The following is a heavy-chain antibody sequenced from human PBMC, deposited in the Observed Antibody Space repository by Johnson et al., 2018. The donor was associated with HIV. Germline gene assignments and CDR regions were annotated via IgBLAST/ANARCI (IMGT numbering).Heavy chain of an antibody. J-gene: IGHJ3*02. Sequence: VQLVESGGGLVQPGGSMRLSCAASGFTFSNYAMSWVRQAPGKGLEWVSNIRASGGGPYYADSVKGRFTSSRDNSTNTLYLQMNSLRAEDTAVYYCAKDLVDTAMDDAFDIWGQGTMVTVSS. CDR1: GFTFSNYA. CDR2: IRASGGGP. D-gene: IGHD5-18*01. CDR3: AKDLVDTAMDDAFDI. V-gene: IGHV3-23*04.